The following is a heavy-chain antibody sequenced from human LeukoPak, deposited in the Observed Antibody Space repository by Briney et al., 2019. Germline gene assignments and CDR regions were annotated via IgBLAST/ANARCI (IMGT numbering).Heavy chain of an antibody. Sequence: SETLSLTCTVSGGSISSYYWSWIRQPPGKGLEWIGYIYYSGSTNYNPSLKSRVTISVDTSKNQFSLKLGSVTAADTAVYYCATTRGYSYGDGMDVWGKGTTVTVSS. CDR1: GGSISSYY. CDR3: ATTRGYSYGDGMDV. CDR2: IYYSGST. D-gene: IGHD5-18*01. J-gene: IGHJ6*03. V-gene: IGHV4-59*08.